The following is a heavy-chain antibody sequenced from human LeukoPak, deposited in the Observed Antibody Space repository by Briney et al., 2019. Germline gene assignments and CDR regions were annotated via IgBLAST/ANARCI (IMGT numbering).Heavy chain of an antibody. Sequence: PGGSLRLSCAASGFTFDDYAMHWVRQAPGKGLEWVSGISWNSDNIAYADSVKGRFTISRDNAKNSLYLQMNSLRAEDTAVYYCAELGITMIGGVWGKGTTVTISS. D-gene: IGHD3-10*02. V-gene: IGHV3-9*01. J-gene: IGHJ6*04. CDR2: ISWNSDNI. CDR1: GFTFDDYA. CDR3: AELGITMIGGV.